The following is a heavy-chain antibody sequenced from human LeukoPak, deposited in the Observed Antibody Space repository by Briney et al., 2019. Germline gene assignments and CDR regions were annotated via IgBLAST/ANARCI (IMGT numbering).Heavy chain of an antibody. CDR3: ARNILFAFDI. J-gene: IGHJ3*02. Sequence: GGSLRLSCATSGLTVSSSYMSWVRQAPGKGLEWVSIIYNDGSTYYADSMKGRFTISRDNSKNTLYLQVNSLRAEDTAMYYCARNILFAFDIWGQGTMVTVSS. V-gene: IGHV3-53*01. CDR2: IYNDGST. CDR1: GLTVSSSY.